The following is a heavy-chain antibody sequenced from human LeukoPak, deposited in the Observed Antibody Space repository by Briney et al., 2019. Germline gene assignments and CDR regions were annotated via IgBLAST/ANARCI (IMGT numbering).Heavy chain of an antibody. CDR3: ARHPSYTSGWPLDY. J-gene: IGHJ4*02. CDR1: GYSSTSSW. D-gene: IGHD6-19*01. Sequence: GESLKISCKGSGYSSTSSWIGWVRQMPGKGLDWMGSIYLGDSETRYSPSFQGQVTISAATPITTAYLKLSSLNASDTAMYYCARHPSYTSGWPLDYWGQGTLVIVSS. CDR2: IYLGDSET. V-gene: IGHV5-51*01.